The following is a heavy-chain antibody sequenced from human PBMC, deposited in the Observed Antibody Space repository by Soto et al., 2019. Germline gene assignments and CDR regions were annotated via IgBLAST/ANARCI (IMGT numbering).Heavy chain of an antibody. Sequence: SETLSFTCTVSGGSISSGGYYWSWIRQHPGKGLEWIGYIYYSGSTYYNPSLKSRVTISVDTSKNQFSLKLSSVTAADTAVYYCARDSDIAARRYYYYGMDVWGQGTTVTVSS. CDR1: GGSISSGGYY. V-gene: IGHV4-31*03. CDR3: ARDSDIAARRYYYYGMDV. D-gene: IGHD6-6*01. CDR2: IYYSGST. J-gene: IGHJ6*02.